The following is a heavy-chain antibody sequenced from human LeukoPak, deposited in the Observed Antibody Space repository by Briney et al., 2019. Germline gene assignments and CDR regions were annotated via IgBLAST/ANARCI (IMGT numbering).Heavy chain of an antibody. Sequence: PGGSLRLSCAASGFTFSSYAMSWVRQAPGKGLEWVSAISGSGGSTYYADSVKGRFTISRDNSKNTLYLQMNSLRAEDTAVYYCAREVLDYDSSGYYRYFDYWGQGTLVTVSS. J-gene: IGHJ4*02. D-gene: IGHD3-22*01. V-gene: IGHV3-23*01. CDR3: AREVLDYDSSGYYRYFDY. CDR1: GFTFSSYA. CDR2: ISGSGGST.